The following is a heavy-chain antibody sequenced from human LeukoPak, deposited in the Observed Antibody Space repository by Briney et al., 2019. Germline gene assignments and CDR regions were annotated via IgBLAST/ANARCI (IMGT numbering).Heavy chain of an antibody. Sequence: PSETLSLTCTVSGGSISSYFWSWIRQPPGEGLEWIGYIYYSGSTNYNPSLKSRVTISVDTSKNQFSLKLSSVTAADTAVYYCARDVRGGWFDPWGQGTLVTVSS. V-gene: IGHV4-59*01. CDR2: IYYSGST. CDR3: ARDVRGGWFDP. CDR1: GGSISSYF. D-gene: IGHD3-10*01. J-gene: IGHJ5*02.